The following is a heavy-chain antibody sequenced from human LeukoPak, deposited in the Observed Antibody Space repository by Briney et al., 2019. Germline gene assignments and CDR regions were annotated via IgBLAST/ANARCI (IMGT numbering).Heavy chain of an antibody. CDR1: GFAFSNAR. CDR3: TKPDLLWVGEDV. D-gene: IGHD2/OR15-2a*01. Sequence: GGSLRLSCAASGFAFSNARMSWVRPAPGKGLEWVGRMKTRNEGGTSEYAASVKGRFTISRDDSKNTVHLQMNSLKTEDTGVYYCTKPDLLWVGEDVWGPGTTVTVSS. V-gene: IGHV3-15*01. CDR2: MKTRNEGGTS. J-gene: IGHJ6*02.